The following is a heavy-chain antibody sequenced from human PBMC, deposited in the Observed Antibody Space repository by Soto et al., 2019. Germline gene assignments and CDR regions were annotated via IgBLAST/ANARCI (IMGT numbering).Heavy chain of an antibody. CDR3: ARTELRGEGY. V-gene: IGHV4-39*01. Sequence: QLQLQESGPGLVKPSETLSLTCTVSGGSISSSSYYWGWIRQPQGKGLEWIGSIYYSGSTYYNPSLKSRVTISVDTSKNQFSLKLSSVTAADTAVYYCARTELRGEGYWGQGTLVTVSS. CDR2: IYYSGST. D-gene: IGHD3-10*01. J-gene: IGHJ4*02. CDR1: GGSISSSSYY.